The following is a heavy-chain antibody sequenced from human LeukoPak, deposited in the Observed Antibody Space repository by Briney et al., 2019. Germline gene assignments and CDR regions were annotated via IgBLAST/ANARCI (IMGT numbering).Heavy chain of an antibody. Sequence: GASVKVSCKASGYTFTGYYMHWVRQAPGQGLEWMGWTNPNSGGTNYAQKFQGRVTMTRDTSISTAYMELSRLRSDDTAVYYCAGPTARYYYYMDVWGKGTTVTVSS. D-gene: IGHD4-17*01. CDR3: AGPTARYYYYMDV. CDR2: TNPNSGGT. CDR1: GYTFTGYY. J-gene: IGHJ6*03. V-gene: IGHV1-2*02.